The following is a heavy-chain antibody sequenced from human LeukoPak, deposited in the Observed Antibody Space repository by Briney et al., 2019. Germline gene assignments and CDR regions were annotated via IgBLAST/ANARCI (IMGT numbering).Heavy chain of an antibody. CDR3: ARDGLGQQLPLYYYYYMDV. D-gene: IGHD6-13*01. J-gene: IGHJ6*03. Sequence: VASVKVSCKASGYTFTSYGISWVRQAPGQGLEWMGWISAYNSYTNYAQKLQGRVTMTTDTSTSTAYMELRSLRSDDTAVYYCARDGLGQQLPLYYYYYMDVWGKGTTVTVSS. V-gene: IGHV1-18*01. CDR1: GYTFTSYG. CDR2: ISAYNSYT.